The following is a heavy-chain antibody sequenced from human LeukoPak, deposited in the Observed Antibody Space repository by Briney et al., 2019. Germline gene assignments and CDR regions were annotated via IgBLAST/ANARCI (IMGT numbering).Heavy chain of an antibody. CDR2: IHYSGST. CDR1: GGSISGYF. D-gene: IGHD3-10*01. J-gene: IGHJ4*02. Sequence: SETLSLTCTVSGGSISGYFWSWIRQPPGKGLEWIGYIHYSGSTNYNPSLNSRVIISVDTSKNQFSLRLSSVTAADTAVYYCARYGITIVRGGKYYFDSWGQGTLVTVSS. V-gene: IGHV4-59*08. CDR3: ARYGITIVRGGKYYFDS.